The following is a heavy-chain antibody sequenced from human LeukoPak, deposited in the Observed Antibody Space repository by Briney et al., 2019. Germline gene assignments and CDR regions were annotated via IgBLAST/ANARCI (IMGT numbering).Heavy chain of an antibody. CDR2: INHSGST. D-gene: IGHD3-10*01. CDR1: GGSFSGYY. CDR3: VAMVQGVITRPFDY. V-gene: IGHV4-34*01. J-gene: IGHJ4*02. Sequence: PSDTLSLTCAVYGGSFSGYYWSWIRQPPGKGLEWIGEINHSGSTNYNPSLKSRVTISVDTSKNQFSLKLSSVTAADTAVYYCVAMVQGVITRPFDYWGQGTLVTVSS.